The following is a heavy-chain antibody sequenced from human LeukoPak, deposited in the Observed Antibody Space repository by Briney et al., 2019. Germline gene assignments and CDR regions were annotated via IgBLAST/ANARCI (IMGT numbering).Heavy chain of an antibody. Sequence: ASVKVSCKASGYTFTGYYMHWVRQAPGQGLEWMGWINPNSGGTNYAQKFQGRVTMTRDTSISTAYMELNRLRSDDTAVYYCARYPYYYDSSGPQPFDYWGQGTLVTVSS. D-gene: IGHD3-22*01. CDR3: ARYPYYYDSSGPQPFDY. J-gene: IGHJ4*02. V-gene: IGHV1-2*02. CDR1: GYTFTGYY. CDR2: INPNSGGT.